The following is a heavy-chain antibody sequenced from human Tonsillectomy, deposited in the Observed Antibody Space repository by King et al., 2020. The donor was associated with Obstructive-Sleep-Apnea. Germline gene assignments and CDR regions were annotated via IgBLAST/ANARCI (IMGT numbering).Heavy chain of an antibody. V-gene: IGHV4-39*07. J-gene: IGHJ4*02. CDR3: ARAGSIFGRWGY. Sequence: QLQESGPGLVKPSETLSLTCTVSGGSISSSSYYWGWIRQPPGKGLEWIGSIYYSGSTYYNPSLKSRVTISVDTSKNQFSLKLSSVTAADSAVYYCARAGSIFGRWGYWGQGTLVTVSS. D-gene: IGHD3-10*01. CDR2: IYYSGST. CDR1: GGSISSSSYY.